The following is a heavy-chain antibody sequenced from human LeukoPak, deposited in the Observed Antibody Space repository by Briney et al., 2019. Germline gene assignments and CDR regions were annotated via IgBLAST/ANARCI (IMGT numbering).Heavy chain of an antibody. V-gene: IGHV3-30-3*01. Sequence: GGSLRLSCAASGFTFSSYAMHWVRQAPGKGLEWVAVISYDGSNKYYADSVKGRFTISRDNSKNTLYLQTNSLRAEDTAVYYCARAGIEYYDSSGYYLNWFDPWGQGTLVTVSS. CDR1: GFTFSSYA. CDR2: ISYDGSNK. J-gene: IGHJ5*02. CDR3: ARAGIEYYDSSGYYLNWFDP. D-gene: IGHD3-22*01.